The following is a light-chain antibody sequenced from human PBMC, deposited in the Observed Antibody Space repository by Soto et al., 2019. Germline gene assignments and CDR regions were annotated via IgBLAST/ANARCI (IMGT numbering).Light chain of an antibody. CDR1: QIIGNY. CDR3: QQTYNTPFT. CDR2: AAS. V-gene: IGKV1-39*01. Sequence: DIQMTQSPSSLSASVGDRVTITCRASQIIGNYLNWYQQKPGKAPKFLIYAASTLQSGFPSRFSGSGSGTDFTLTINSLQPEDFATYYCQQTYNTPFTFGPGTKVDIK. J-gene: IGKJ3*01.